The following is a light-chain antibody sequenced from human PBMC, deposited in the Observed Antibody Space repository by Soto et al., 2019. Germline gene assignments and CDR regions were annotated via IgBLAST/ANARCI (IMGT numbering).Light chain of an antibody. Sequence: DIQMTQSPSTLSGSVGDRVTITCRASQTISSCLAWYQKKTGKAPKLLIYKASSLESGVPSRLSGSGYGTELTITINSMKYEDFEVYYCQRYNNWTLTFGGGTKVDIK. J-gene: IGKJ4*01. CDR1: QTISSC. V-gene: IGKV1-5*03. CDR2: KAS. CDR3: QRYNNWTLT.